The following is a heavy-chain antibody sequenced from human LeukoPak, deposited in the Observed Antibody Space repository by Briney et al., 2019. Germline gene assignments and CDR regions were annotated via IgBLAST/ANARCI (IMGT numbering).Heavy chain of an antibody. CDR2: INPSGGST. Sequence: ASVKVSCKASGYPFTTYHVHWLRQAPGQGPEWMGIINPSGGSTSYALKFQGRITMTRDTSMTTVYMELSTLRSEDAAVYYCARGPRGGDGLYYFDFWGQGTLVTVSS. J-gene: IGHJ4*02. V-gene: IGHV1-46*01. D-gene: IGHD2-21*02. CDR3: ARGPRGGDGLYYFDF. CDR1: GYPFTTYH.